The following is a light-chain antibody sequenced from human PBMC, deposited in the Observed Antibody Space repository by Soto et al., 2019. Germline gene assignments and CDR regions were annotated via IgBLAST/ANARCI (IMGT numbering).Light chain of an antibody. CDR1: QSMSTY. CDR2: NAS. J-gene: IGKJ4*01. Sequence: EIVLTQSPATLSLSPGERATLSCRASQSMSTYLAWYQHKPGQAPRLLIYNASNRATGIPARFSGSGFVTDFTLTISSLEPEDFAVYYCQQRSTWPLTFGGGTKVEI. CDR3: QQRSTWPLT. V-gene: IGKV3-11*01.